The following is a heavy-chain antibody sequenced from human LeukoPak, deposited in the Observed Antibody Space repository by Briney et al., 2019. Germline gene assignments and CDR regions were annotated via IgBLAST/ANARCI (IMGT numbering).Heavy chain of an antibody. CDR3: ARVTDYDFWSGYYVYYYGMDV. CDR1: GYTFTSYG. CDR2: ISAYNGNT. J-gene: IGHJ6*02. Sequence: ASVKVSCKASGYTFTSYGISWVRQAPGQGLEWMGWISAYNGNTNYAQKLQGRVTMTTDTSTSTAYMELSSLRSEDTAVYYCARVTDYDFWSGYYVYYYGMDVWGQGTTVTVSS. V-gene: IGHV1-18*01. D-gene: IGHD3-3*01.